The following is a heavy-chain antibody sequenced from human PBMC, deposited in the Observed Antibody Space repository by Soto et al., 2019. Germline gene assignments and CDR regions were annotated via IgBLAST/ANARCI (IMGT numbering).Heavy chain of an antibody. J-gene: IGHJ6*02. V-gene: IGHV3-7*01. Sequence: QPGGSLRLSCVASGFTFSNFWRSWFRQAPGKGLEWVAKIKGDGGEKRYLDSVKGRLTISRDNAKNLVYLEMNSLRVEDTALYYCGRDEVRNGVGVWGQGTTVTVSS. CDR3: GRDEVRNGVGV. CDR1: GFTFSNFW. CDR2: IKGDGGEK.